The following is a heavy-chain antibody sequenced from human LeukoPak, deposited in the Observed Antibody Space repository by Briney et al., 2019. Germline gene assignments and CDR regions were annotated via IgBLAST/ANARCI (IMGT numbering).Heavy chain of an antibody. Sequence: SETLSLTCAVYGGSFSGYFWSWIRQPPGEGLESIGEINHSGSPSYNPSLKSRVTISVDTSKNQFSLRLSSVTAADTAVYYCATWRTAKTGFDYWGQGTLVTVSS. V-gene: IGHV4-34*01. CDR3: ATWRTAKTGFDY. CDR1: GGSFSGYF. CDR2: INHSGSP. J-gene: IGHJ4*02. D-gene: IGHD1-1*01.